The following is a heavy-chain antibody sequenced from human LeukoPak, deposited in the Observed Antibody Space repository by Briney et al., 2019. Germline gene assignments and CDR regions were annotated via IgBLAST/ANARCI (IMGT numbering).Heavy chain of an antibody. D-gene: IGHD4-17*01. CDR2: ISSSSSYI. CDR3: ATRSSYGDYYFDY. V-gene: IGHV3-21*01. Sequence: GGSLRLSCAASGFTFSSYSMDWVRQAPGKGLEWVSSISSSSSYIYYADSVKGRFTISRDNAKNSLYLQMNSLRAEDTAVYYCATRSSYGDYYFDYWGQGTLVTVSS. J-gene: IGHJ4*02. CDR1: GFTFSSYS.